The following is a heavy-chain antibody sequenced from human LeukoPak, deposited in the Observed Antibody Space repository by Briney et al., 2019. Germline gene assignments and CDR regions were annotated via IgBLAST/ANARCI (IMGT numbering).Heavy chain of an antibody. D-gene: IGHD3-3*01. CDR2: IFYSGST. J-gene: IGHJ4*02. CDR1: GASISSSTYY. CDR3: ARLRDYWSGSDSVH. Sequence: SETLSLTCTVSGASISSSTYYWGWIRQPPGKGLEWIGSIFYSGSTYYNPSLKSRVTISVDTSKNQFSLKLNSVNAPDTAVYYCARLRDYWSGSDSVHWGQGTLVTVSS. V-gene: IGHV4-39*01.